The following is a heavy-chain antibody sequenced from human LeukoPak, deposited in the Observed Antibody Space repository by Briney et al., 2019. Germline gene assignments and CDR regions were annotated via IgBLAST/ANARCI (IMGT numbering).Heavy chain of an antibody. J-gene: IGHJ4*02. CDR2: INTNTGNP. CDR3: AREGDSSGYYPDY. V-gene: IGHV7-4-1*02. D-gene: IGHD3-22*01. Sequence: ASVKVSCKASGGTFSSYAMNWVRQAPGQGLEWMGWINTNTGNPTYAQSFTGRFVFSLDTSVSTAYLQISSLKAEDTAVYYCAREGDSSGYYPDYWGQGTLVTVSS. CDR1: GGTFSSYA.